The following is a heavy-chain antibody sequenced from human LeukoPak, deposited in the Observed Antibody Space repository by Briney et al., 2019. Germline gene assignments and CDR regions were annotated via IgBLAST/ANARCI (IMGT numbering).Heavy chain of an antibody. Sequence: QPGGSLRLSCAASGITGYSMHWVRQAPGKGLEWVSYISNSGSSIYYADSVKGRFTTSRDNAKSSLYLQMNSLRAEDTAVYYCGRGHWGLDYWGQGALVTVSS. J-gene: IGHJ4*02. CDR3: GRGHWGLDY. V-gene: IGHV3-48*04. D-gene: IGHD7-27*01. CDR2: ISNSGSSI. CDR1: GITGYS.